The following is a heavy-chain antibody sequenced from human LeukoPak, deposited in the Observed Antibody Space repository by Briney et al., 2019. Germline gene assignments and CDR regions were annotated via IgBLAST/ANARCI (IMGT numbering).Heavy chain of an antibody. D-gene: IGHD3-16*01. J-gene: IGHJ4*02. CDR3: ARDRWGYFDY. Sequence: PGGSLRLSCAASGFTFDDYAMHWVRQAPGKGLEWVSGISWNSGSIGYADSVKGRFTISRDNAKNSLYLQMNSLRAEDTAVYYCARDRWGYFDYWGQGTLVTVSS. CDR1: GFTFDDYA. CDR2: ISWNSGSI. V-gene: IGHV3-9*01.